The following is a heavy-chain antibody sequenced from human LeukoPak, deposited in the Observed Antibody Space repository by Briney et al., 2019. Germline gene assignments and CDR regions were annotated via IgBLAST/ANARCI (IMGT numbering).Heavy chain of an antibody. J-gene: IGHJ4*02. CDR1: GFTFSNYG. D-gene: IGHD6-13*01. CDR3: AKDDSSSWYNYFDY. Sequence: GGSLRLSCAASGFTFSNYGMHWVRQAPGKGLEWVAYIPYDGSNKYYADSVKGRFTISRDNSKNSLYLQMNSLRAEDTALYYCAKDDSSSWYNYFDYWGQGTLVTVSS. V-gene: IGHV3-30*02. CDR2: IPYDGSNK.